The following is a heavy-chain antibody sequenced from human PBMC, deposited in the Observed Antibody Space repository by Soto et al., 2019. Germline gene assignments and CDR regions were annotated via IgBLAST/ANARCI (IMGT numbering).Heavy chain of an antibody. CDR2: INPIFGKA. Sequence: SVKVSCKASGCTFTSYAMHWVRQAPGQRLEWMGWINPIFGKANYAQKFQGRVTITAGESTSIAYMELSSLRSEDTAMYYCARHSTGPYYYDSSGRPDYFDYWGQGTLVTVSS. D-gene: IGHD3-22*01. J-gene: IGHJ4*02. V-gene: IGHV1-69*13. CDR1: GCTFTSYA. CDR3: ARHSTGPYYYDSSGRPDYFDY.